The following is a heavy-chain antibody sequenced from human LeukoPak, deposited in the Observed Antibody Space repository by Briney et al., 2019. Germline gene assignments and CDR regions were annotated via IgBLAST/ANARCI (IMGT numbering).Heavy chain of an antibody. D-gene: IGHD2-15*01. V-gene: IGHV5-51*01. Sequence: GESLKISCKGSGYSFTSYWIGWVRQMPGKGLEWMGIIYPGDSDTRYSPSFQGQVTISADKSISTAYLQWSSLKASDTAMYYCARHSGCSGGSCYEPYYYYYYMDVWGKGTTVTISS. CDR3: ARHSGCSGGSCYEPYYYYYYMDV. CDR2: IYPGDSDT. J-gene: IGHJ6*03. CDR1: GYSFTSYW.